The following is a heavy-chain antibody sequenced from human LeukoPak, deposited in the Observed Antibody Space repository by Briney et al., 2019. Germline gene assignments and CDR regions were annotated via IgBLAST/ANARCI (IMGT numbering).Heavy chain of an antibody. Sequence: PSETLSLTCTVSGYSISSGYYWGWIRQPPGKGLEWIGSIYHSGSTYYNPSLKSRVTISVDTSKNQFSLKLSSVTAADTAEYYCARVGVPSSWYSHAPYYFDYWGQGTLVTVSS. CDR2: IYHSGST. D-gene: IGHD6-13*01. V-gene: IGHV4-38-2*02. CDR3: ARVGVPSSWYSHAPYYFDY. J-gene: IGHJ4*02. CDR1: GYSISSGYY.